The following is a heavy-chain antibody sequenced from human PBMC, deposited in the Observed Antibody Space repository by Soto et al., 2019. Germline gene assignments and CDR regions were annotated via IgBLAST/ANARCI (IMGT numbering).Heavy chain of an antibody. CDR1: NASITSSGYY. V-gene: IGHV4-31*03. CDR3: ARMSGTYYVPDY. D-gene: IGHD1-26*01. Sequence: QVQLQESGPRLVEASQTLSLTCTVSNASITSSGYYWSWVRQPPGKRLEWIGYIYHSGSTFYSPSLQSRLTMSVDTSKNQFSLTLRSVTPADTAVYHCARMSGTYYVPDYWGQGTLVTVSS. J-gene: IGHJ4*02. CDR2: IYHSGST.